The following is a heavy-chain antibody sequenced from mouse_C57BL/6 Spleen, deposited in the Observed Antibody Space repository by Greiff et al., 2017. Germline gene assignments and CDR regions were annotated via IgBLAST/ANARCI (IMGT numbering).Heavy chain of an antibody. CDR2: LSPGSGST. J-gene: IGHJ4*01. D-gene: IGHD3-3*01. Sequence: QVQLQQPGAELVKPGASVKMSCKASGYTFTSYWITWVKQRPGQGLEWIGDLSPGSGSTNYNEKFKSKATLTVDTSSSTAYMQLSSLTSEDSAVYYCARWGLRRGYAMDDWGQGTSVTVSS. CDR1: GYTFTSYW. V-gene: IGHV1-55*01. CDR3: ARWGLRRGYAMDD.